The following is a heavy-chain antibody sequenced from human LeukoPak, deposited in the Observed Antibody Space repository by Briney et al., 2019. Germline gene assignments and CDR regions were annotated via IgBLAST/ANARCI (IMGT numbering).Heavy chain of an antibody. CDR3: ARSAGGVGALPDYFDY. D-gene: IGHD1-26*01. CDR1: GGSFSGYY. J-gene: IGHJ4*02. Sequence: SETLSLTCAVYGGSFSGYYWSWIRQPPGKGLEWIGEINHSGSTNYNPSLKSRVTISVDTSKNQFSLKLSSVTAADTAVYYCARSAGGVGALPDYFDYWGQGTLVTVSS. V-gene: IGHV4-34*01. CDR2: INHSGST.